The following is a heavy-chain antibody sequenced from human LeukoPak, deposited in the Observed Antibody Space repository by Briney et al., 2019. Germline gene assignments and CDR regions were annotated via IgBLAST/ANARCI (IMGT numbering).Heavy chain of an antibody. Sequence: PSETLSLTCTVSGGSISSYYWSWIRQPPGKGLEWIGYIYYSGSTNYNPSLKSRVTISVDTSKNQFSLKLSSVTAADTAVYYCARGSPEGYCSSTSCYRGVWFDPWGQGTLVTVSS. CDR2: IYYSGST. V-gene: IGHV4-59*01. D-gene: IGHD2-2*02. J-gene: IGHJ5*02. CDR1: GGSISSYY. CDR3: ARGSPEGYCSSTSCYRGVWFDP.